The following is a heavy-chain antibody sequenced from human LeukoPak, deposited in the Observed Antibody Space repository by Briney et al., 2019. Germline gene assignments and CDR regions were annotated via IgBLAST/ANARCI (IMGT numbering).Heavy chain of an antibody. D-gene: IGHD1-26*01. CDR3: AKDGEKWELLSWFDP. CDR1: GFTFDDYA. CDR2: ISWNSGSI. J-gene: IGHJ5*02. Sequence: GRSPRLSCAASGFTFDDYAMHWVRQAPGKGLEGVSGISWNSGSIGYADSVKGRFTISRANAKNSLYPQMNSLGAEDTALYYCAKDGEKWELLSWFDPWGQGTLVTVSS. V-gene: IGHV3-9*01.